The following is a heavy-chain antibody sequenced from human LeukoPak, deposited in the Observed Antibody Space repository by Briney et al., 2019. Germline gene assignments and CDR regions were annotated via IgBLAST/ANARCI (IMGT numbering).Heavy chain of an antibody. J-gene: IGHJ6*03. V-gene: IGHV4-39*01. CDR1: GGSISSSSYY. CDR3: ARHYSAIVGATWGYYYYMDV. Sequence: SETLSLTCTVSGGSISSSSYYWGWIRQPPGKGLEWIGSIYYSGSTYYNPSLKSRVTISVDTSKNQFSLKLSSVTAADTAVYYCARHYSAIVGATWGYYYYMDVWGKGTTVTVSS. CDR2: IYYSGST. D-gene: IGHD1-26*01.